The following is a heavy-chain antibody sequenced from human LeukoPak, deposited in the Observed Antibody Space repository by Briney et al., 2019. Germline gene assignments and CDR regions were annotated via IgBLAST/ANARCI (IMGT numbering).Heavy chain of an antibody. J-gene: IGHJ4*02. CDR3: AKGHYYGSGSLDY. Sequence: PGGSLRLSCAASGLTVSSNYMSWVRQGPEKGLEWVSVIYSGGSTYYADSVKGRFTISRDNSKNTLYLQMNSLRAEDTAVYYCAKGHYYGSGSLDYWGQGTLVTVSS. V-gene: IGHV3-53*01. CDR2: IYSGGST. D-gene: IGHD3-10*01. CDR1: GLTVSSNY.